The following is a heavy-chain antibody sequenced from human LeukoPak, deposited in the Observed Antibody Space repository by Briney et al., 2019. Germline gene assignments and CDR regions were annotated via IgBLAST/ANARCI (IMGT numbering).Heavy chain of an antibody. CDR3: ARVRIAAAVLRAFDI. CDR2: MDPNSGNT. V-gene: IGHV1-8*01. Sequence: ASVKGSCKASGYTFTSYDINWVRQATGQGLEWMGWMDPNSGNTGYAQKFQGRVTMTRNTSISTAYMELSSLRSEDTAVYYCARVRIAAAVLRAFDIWGQGTMVTVSS. D-gene: IGHD6-13*01. CDR1: GYTFTSYD. J-gene: IGHJ3*02.